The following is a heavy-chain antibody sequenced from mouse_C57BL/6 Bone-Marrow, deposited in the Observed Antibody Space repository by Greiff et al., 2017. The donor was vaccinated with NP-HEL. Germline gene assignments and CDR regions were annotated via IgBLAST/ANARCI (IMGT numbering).Heavy chain of an antibody. CDR1: GFTFSSYT. Sequence: EVKLEESGGGLVKPGGSLKLSCAASGFTFSSYTMSWVRQTPEKRLEWVATISGGGGNNYYTGSVKGRFTISIDNAKNTLYLQMSSLRSEDTSLYYCARTYDGYYLFDYWGQCTTLTVSS. V-gene: IGHV5-9*01. J-gene: IGHJ2*01. CDR2: ISGGGGNN. D-gene: IGHD2-3*01. CDR3: ARTYDGYYLFDY.